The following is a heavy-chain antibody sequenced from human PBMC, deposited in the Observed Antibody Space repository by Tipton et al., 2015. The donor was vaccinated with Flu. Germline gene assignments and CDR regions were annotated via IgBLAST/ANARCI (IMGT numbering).Heavy chain of an antibody. D-gene: IGHD6-19*01. CDR1: GFTFSTYE. CDR3: AREVPYSSGWYPPRMDV. Sequence: SLRLSCSASGFTFSTYEMSWVRQAPGKGLEWVSYIDGVGATIHYTDSVKGRFTISRDNAKNSLNLQMNSLRAEDTALYYCAREVPYSSGWYPPRMDVWGQGP. CDR2: IDGVGATI. V-gene: IGHV3-48*03. J-gene: IGHJ6*02.